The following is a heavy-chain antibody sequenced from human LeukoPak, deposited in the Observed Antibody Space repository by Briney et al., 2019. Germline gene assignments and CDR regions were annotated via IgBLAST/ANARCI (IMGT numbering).Heavy chain of an antibody. J-gene: IGHJ4*02. V-gene: IGHV4-34*01. CDR2: INHSGST. Sequence: ETLSLTCALSGGSIGTFYWSWIRQPPGKGLEWIGEINHSGSTNYNPSLKSRVTISVDTSKNQFSLKLSSVTAADTAVYYCARGVLSDYWGQGTLVTVTS. CDR3: ARGVLSDY. D-gene: IGHD2-8*02. CDR1: GGSIGTFY.